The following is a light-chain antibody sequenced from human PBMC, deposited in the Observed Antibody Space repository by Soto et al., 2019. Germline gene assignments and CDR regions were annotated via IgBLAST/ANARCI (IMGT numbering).Light chain of an antibody. CDR1: SSDIGSYNR. Sequence: QSALTQPPSVSGSPGQSVTISCTGTSSDIGSYNRVSWYQQPPGTVPKLMIYEVSNRPSGVPDRFSGSKSGNTASLTISGLQAEDEADYYCSLYTINNIVLFGGGTKLTVL. V-gene: IGLV2-18*01. J-gene: IGLJ2*01. CDR2: EVS. CDR3: SLYTINNIVL.